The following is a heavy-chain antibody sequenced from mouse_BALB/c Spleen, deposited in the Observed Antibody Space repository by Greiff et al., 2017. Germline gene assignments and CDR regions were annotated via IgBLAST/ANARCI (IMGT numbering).Heavy chain of an antibody. CDR3: ARWGLRRHAMDY. V-gene: IGHV1-9*01. CDR1: GYTFSSYW. Sequence: QVQLQQSGAELMKPGASVKISCKATGYTFSSYWIEWVKQRPGHGLEWIGEILPGSGSTNYNEKFKGKATFTADTSSNTAYLQLSSLTSEDSAVYYCARWGLRRHAMDYWGQGTSVTVSS. J-gene: IGHJ4*01. D-gene: IGHD2-4*01. CDR2: ILPGSGST.